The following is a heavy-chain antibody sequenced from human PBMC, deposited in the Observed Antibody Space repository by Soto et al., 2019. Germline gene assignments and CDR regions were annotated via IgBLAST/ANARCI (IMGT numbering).Heavy chain of an antibody. CDR1: GYTFFTYD. J-gene: IGHJ5*02. V-gene: IGHV1-18*01. CDR2: ISTYSGDT. CDR3: ARHHGPTTSENWFDP. Sequence: QVHLVQSGVEVKTPGASVKVSCQASGYTFFTYDLSWVRQAPGPGLAWMGWISTYSGDTKYAQKFQGRVTMTTDTSPTTAYLELRSLRSDDTAVYYCARHHGPTTSENWFDPWGQGTLVTVSS. D-gene: IGHD5-12*01.